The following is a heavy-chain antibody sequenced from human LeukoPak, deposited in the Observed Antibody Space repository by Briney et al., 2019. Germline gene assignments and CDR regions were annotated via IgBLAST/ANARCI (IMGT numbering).Heavy chain of an antibody. CDR3: ARGHPSYGGNPYYFDY. CDR1: GYTFTSYD. V-gene: IGHV1-8*01. CDR2: MNPNSGNT. J-gene: IGHJ4*02. Sequence: GASVKVSCKASGYTFTSYDINWVRQATGQGLEWMGWMNPNSGNTGYAQKFQGRVTMTRNTSISTAYMELSSLRSEDTAVYYCARGHPSYGGNPYYFDYWGQGTLVTVSS. D-gene: IGHD4-23*01.